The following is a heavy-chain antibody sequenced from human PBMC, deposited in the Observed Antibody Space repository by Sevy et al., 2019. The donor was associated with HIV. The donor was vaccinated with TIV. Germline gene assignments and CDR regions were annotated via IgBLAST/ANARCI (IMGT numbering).Heavy chain of an antibody. D-gene: IGHD3-22*01. Sequence: GGSLRLSCAASGFTFSNYNMSWVRQAPGKGLEWVSSITSSSDYIYDADSVKGRFTISRDNAKNSLYLQMNSLRAEDTAVYYCARDRRTLNYYASSGYNYYFDYWGQGTLVTVSS. J-gene: IGHJ4*02. CDR2: ITSSSDYI. CDR3: ARDRRTLNYYASSGYNYYFDY. CDR1: GFTFSNYN. V-gene: IGHV3-21*01.